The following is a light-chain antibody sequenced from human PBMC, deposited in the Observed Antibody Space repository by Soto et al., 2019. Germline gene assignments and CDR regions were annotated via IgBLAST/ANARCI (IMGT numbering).Light chain of an antibody. CDR1: QSVSSN. CDR2: GAF. J-gene: IGKJ1*01. CDR3: QQYNDWPLT. Sequence: EIVMTQSPVTLSVSPGERVTLSCRASQSVSSNLAWYEQKPGQAPSLLIYGAFTRATGIPARFSGTGYGTEFTLTISSLQSEDFALYYCQQYNDWPLTFGQGTKV. V-gene: IGKV3-15*01.